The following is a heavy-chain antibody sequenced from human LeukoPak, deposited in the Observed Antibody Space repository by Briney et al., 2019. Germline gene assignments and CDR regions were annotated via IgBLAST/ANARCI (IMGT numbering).Heavy chain of an antibody. Sequence: PGGSLRLSCAASGFTFSSYAMHWVRQAPGKGLEWVAVISYDGSNKYYADSVKGRFTISRDNSKNTLYLQMNSLRAEDTAVYYCARDDVHCGGDCYGNYYYYGMDVWGQGTTVTV. CDR2: ISYDGSNK. CDR3: ARDDVHCGGDCYGNYYYYGMDV. D-gene: IGHD2-21*02. CDR1: GFTFSSYA. J-gene: IGHJ6*02. V-gene: IGHV3-30-3*01.